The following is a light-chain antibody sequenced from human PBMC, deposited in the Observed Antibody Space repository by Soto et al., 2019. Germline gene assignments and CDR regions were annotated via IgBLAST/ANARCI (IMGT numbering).Light chain of an antibody. Sequence: EILMTQSPATLSVSPGETASLTCRASQSAGNFLAWYQQKPGKAPRLLIYYVSKRATGIPARFSGSGSGTEFTLTINSLQSEDSAVYYCQQHNQWPITFGQGTRLEIK. CDR1: QSAGNF. V-gene: IGKV3D-15*01. CDR2: YVS. J-gene: IGKJ5*01. CDR3: QQHNQWPIT.